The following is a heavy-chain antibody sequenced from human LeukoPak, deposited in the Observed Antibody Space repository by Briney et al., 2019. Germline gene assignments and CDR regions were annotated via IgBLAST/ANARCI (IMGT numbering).Heavy chain of an antibody. CDR1: GFTFDDYA. V-gene: IGHV3-30*18. J-gene: IGHJ4*02. CDR3: AKDLIDYYGSGSYSTTPSY. D-gene: IGHD3-10*01. CDR2: ISYDGSNK. Sequence: QPGRSLRLSCAASGFTFDDYAMHWVRQAPGKGLEWVAVISYDGSNKYYADSVKGRFTISRDNSKNTLYLQMNSLRAEDTAVYYCAKDLIDYYGSGSYSTTPSYWGQGTLVTVSS.